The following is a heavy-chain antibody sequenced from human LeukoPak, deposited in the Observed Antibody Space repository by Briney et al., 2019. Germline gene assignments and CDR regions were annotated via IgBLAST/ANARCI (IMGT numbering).Heavy chain of an antibody. CDR1: GFTFSRYA. Sequence: PGGSLRLSCSASGFTFSRYAMHWVRQAPGKGLEYVSAITTNGGSTYYADSVKGRFTISRDNSKNTVFLQMSSLRAEDTALYYCVRDNYGMDVWGQGTTVTVS. V-gene: IGHV3-64D*09. J-gene: IGHJ6*02. CDR2: ITTNGGST. CDR3: VRDNYGMDV.